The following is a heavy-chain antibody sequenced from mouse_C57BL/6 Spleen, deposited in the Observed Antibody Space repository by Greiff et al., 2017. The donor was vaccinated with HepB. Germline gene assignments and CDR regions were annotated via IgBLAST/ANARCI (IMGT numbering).Heavy chain of an antibody. CDR1: GYTFTDYE. CDR2: IDPETGGT. Sequence: VQLQQSGAELVRPGASVTLSCKASGYTFTDYEMHWVKQTPVHGLEWIGAIDPETGGTAYNQKFKGKAILTADKSSSTAYMELRSLTSEDSAVYYCTRKGIYYDYDGFDYWGQGTTLTVSS. J-gene: IGHJ2*01. V-gene: IGHV1-15*01. D-gene: IGHD2-4*01. CDR3: TRKGIYYDYDGFDY.